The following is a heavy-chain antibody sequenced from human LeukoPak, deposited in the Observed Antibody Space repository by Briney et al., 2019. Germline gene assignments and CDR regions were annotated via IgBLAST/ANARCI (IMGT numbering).Heavy chain of an antibody. D-gene: IGHD1-26*01. Sequence: PPGGSLRLSCAASGFTFSSYWMSWVRQAPGKGLEWVANIKQDGSEKYYVDSVKGRFTISKDNAKNSLYLQMNSLRAEDTAVYYCAREGPSGSYYGGLDYWGQGTLVTVSS. V-gene: IGHV3-7*01. CDR3: AREGPSGSYYGGLDY. CDR1: GFTFSSYW. J-gene: IGHJ4*02. CDR2: IKQDGSEK.